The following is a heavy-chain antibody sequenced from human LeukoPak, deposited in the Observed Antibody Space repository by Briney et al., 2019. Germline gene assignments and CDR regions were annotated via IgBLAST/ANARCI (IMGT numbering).Heavy chain of an antibody. V-gene: IGHV3-74*01. CDR2: INSDGSNT. J-gene: IGHJ4*02. D-gene: IGHD3-9*01. CDR1: GFTFSNFG. Sequence: GGSLRLSCAASGFTFSNFGMHWVRQAPGKGLVWVSRINSDGSNTSYADSVKGRFTISRDNAKNTLYLQMNSLRAEDTAVYYCARQGAKRPYYDILTSDYWGQGTLVTVSS. CDR3: ARQGAKRPYYDILTSDY.